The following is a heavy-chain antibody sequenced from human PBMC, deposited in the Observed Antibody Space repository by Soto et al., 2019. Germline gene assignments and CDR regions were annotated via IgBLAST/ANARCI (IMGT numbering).Heavy chain of an antibody. J-gene: IGHJ1*01. CDR2: VYYTGST. V-gene: IGHV4-59*01. CDR3: ARCVGDPGEQIAY. CDR1: GGSISGSC. Sequence: SETLSHTCSVSGGSISGSCWSCIRQSPGKGLEWLVYVYYTGSTNYIPSLRRRVSISVDTTKNEFSLRRSSVTAADTAVYFCARCVGDPGEQIAYSGQGTYVTGSS.